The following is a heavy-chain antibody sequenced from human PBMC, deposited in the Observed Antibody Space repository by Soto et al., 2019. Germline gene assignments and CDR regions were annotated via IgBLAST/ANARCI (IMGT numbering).Heavy chain of an antibody. V-gene: IGHV1-69*06. D-gene: IGHD3-3*01. CDR2: IIPIFGTA. J-gene: IGHJ6*02. CDR1: GGTFSSYA. Sequence: QVQLVQSGAEVKKPGSSVKVSCKASGGTFSSYAISWVRQAPGQGLEWMGGIIPIFGTANYAQKFQGRFTITADKSTSTAYMELSSLRSEDTAVYYCASPTREWLPPARDYYYGMDVWGQGPTVTVSS. CDR3: ASPTREWLPPARDYYYGMDV.